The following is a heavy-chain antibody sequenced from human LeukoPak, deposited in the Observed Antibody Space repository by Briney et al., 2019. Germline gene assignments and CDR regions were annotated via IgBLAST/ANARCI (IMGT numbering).Heavy chain of an antibody. CDR2: ISSSGSAI. CDR3: AKGGYFYDSSDAY. J-gene: IGHJ4*02. D-gene: IGHD3-22*01. Sequence: GGSLRLSCAASGFTFSSYEMNWVRQAPGKGLEWPSYISSSGSAIYYADSVKGRFTISRDNAKNSLYLQMNSLRAEDTAVYYCAKGGYFYDSSDAYWGQGTLVTVSS. V-gene: IGHV3-48*03. CDR1: GFTFSSYE.